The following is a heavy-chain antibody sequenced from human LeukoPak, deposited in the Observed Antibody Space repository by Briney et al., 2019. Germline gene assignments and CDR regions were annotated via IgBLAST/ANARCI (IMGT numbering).Heavy chain of an antibody. J-gene: IGHJ4*02. CDR3: ARRVARYCSSTSCSKLYYFDY. Sequence: PGGSLRLSCAASGFTFDDYGMSWVRQAPGKGLEWVSGINWNGGSTGYADSVKGRFTISRDNAKNSLYLQMNSLRAEDTALYHCARRVARYCSSTSCSKLYYFDYWGQGTLVTVSS. D-gene: IGHD2-2*01. V-gene: IGHV3-20*01. CDR1: GFTFDDYG. CDR2: INWNGGST.